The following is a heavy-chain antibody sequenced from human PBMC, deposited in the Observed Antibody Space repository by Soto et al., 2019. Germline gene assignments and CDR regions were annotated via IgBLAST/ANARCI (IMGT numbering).Heavy chain of an antibody. CDR2: IYPGDSDT. V-gene: IGHV5-51*01. J-gene: IGHJ6*02. CDR1: GYSFTSYW. D-gene: IGHD3-3*01. Sequence: GESLKISCKGSGYSFTSYWIGWVRQMPGKGLEWMGIIYPGDSDTRYSPSFQGQVTISADKSISTAYLQWSSLKASDTAMYYCARQAYYDFWSGNGDYYYYGMDAWGQGTTVTVSS. CDR3: ARQAYYDFWSGNGDYYYYGMDA.